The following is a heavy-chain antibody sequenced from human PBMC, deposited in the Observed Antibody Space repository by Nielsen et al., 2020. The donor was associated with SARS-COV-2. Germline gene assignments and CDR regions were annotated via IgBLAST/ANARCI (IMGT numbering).Heavy chain of an antibody. Sequence: GGSLRLSCAASGFTFSSYWMSWVRQAPGKGLDWVAVISYDGSNDFYADSVKGRFTISRDNSKNTLYLQMNSLRAEDTAIYYCARGAGRYWEATYFDYWGQGTLVTVSS. D-gene: IGHD3-10*01. CDR3: ARGAGRYWEATYFDY. J-gene: IGHJ4*02. CDR2: ISYDGSND. V-gene: IGHV3-30-3*01. CDR1: GFTFSSYW.